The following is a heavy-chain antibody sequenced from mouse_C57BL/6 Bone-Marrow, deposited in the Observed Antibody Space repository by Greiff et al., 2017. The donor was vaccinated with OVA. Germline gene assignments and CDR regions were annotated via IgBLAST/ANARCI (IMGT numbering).Heavy chain of an antibody. V-gene: IGHV3-6*01. D-gene: IGHD4-1*01. CDR1: GYSITSGYY. J-gene: IGHJ2*01. CDR2: ISYDGSN. CDR3: ARVCNWAPFDY. Sequence: EVKLQESGPGLVKPSQSLSLTCSVTGYSITSGYYWNWIRQFPGNKLEWMGYISYDGSNNYNPSLKNRISITRDTSKNQFFLKLNSVTTEDTATYYCARVCNWAPFDYWGQGTTLTVSS.